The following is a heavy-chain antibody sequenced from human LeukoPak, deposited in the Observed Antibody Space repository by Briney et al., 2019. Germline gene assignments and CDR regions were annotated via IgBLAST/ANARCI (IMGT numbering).Heavy chain of an antibody. J-gene: IGHJ6*03. V-gene: IGHV4-59*12. CDR3: ARDAGLWSYMDV. CDR2: IYYTGST. CDR1: GGSISTYY. Sequence: PSETLSLTCTLSGGSISTYYWSWVRQPPGKGLEWIGYIYYTGSTDYNPSLKSRVTMSVDTSKNQFSLKLSSVTAADTAVYYCARDAGLWSYMDVWGKGTTVTVSS. D-gene: IGHD5-18*01.